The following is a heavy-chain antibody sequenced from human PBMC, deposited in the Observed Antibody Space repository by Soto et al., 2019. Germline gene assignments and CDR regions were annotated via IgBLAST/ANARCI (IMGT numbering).Heavy chain of an antibody. J-gene: IGHJ4*02. CDR2: ILHSGST. Sequence: QLQLQESGSGLVKPSQTLSLTCAVSCGSISSGGYSWSCIRQPPGKGLEWIGYILHSGSTYYNPSFKSRVTISVDRSKNQFSLKLSSVTAADTAVYYCARDQTNCSGGSCYEYYFDYWRQGTLVTVSS. V-gene: IGHV4-30-2*01. CDR3: ARDQTNCSGGSCYEYYFDY. CDR1: CGSISSGGYS. D-gene: IGHD2-15*01.